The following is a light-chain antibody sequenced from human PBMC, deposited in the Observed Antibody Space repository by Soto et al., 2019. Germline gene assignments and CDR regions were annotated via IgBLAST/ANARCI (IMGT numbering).Light chain of an antibody. CDR2: AAS. CDR1: QSLSSSF. V-gene: IGKV3-20*01. Sequence: EIVLTQSPGTLSLSPGERATLSCRASQSLSSSFLAWYQQKPGQAPRLLIYAASSRATGIPDRFSGSVSGTDFTLTINRLEPEDFAVYYCQQYGSSLRTFGQGTKVEIK. J-gene: IGKJ1*01. CDR3: QQYGSSLRT.